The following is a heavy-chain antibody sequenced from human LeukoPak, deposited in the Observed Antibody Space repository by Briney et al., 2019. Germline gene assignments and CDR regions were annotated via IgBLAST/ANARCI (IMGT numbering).Heavy chain of an antibody. D-gene: IGHD3-3*01. J-gene: IGHJ5*02. CDR1: GGSISSGGYY. CDR2: IYHSGST. CDR3: ARADSNFDFWSGYYSNWFDP. V-gene: IGHV4-30-2*01. Sequence: SQTLSLTCTVSGGSISSGGYYWSWIRQPPGKGLEWIGYIYHSGSTNYNPSLKSRVTISVDTSKNQFSLKLSSVTAADTAVYYCARADSNFDFWSGYYSNWFDPWGQGTLVTVSS.